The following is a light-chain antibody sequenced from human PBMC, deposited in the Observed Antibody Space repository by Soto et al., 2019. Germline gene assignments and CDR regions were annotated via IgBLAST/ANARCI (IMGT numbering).Light chain of an antibody. CDR1: QSVSSN. Sequence: EIVMTQSPATLSVSPGERATLSCRASQSVSSNLAWYQQKPGQTPKLLIYVASTWATGIPARFSGSGSGTEFTLTISSLQSEDFAVYYCQQYNVWPLTFGGGIKVEFK. CDR3: QQYNVWPLT. V-gene: IGKV3-15*01. J-gene: IGKJ4*01. CDR2: VAS.